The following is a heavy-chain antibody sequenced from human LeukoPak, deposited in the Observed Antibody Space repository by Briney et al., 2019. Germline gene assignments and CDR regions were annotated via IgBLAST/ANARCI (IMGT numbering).Heavy chain of an antibody. D-gene: IGHD3-9*01. Sequence: SETLSLTCAVYGGSFSGYYWSWIRQPPGKGLEWIGEINHSGSTNYNPSLKSRVTISVDTSKNQFSLKLSSVTAADTAVYYCARDGSDYDILTGNNWFDPWGQGTLVTVSS. CDR2: INHSGST. CDR3: ARDGSDYDILTGNNWFDP. J-gene: IGHJ5*02. V-gene: IGHV4-34*01. CDR1: GGSFSGYY.